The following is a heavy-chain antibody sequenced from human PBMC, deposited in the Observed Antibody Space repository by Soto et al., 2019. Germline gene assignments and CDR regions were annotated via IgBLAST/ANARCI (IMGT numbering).Heavy chain of an antibody. V-gene: IGHV4-59*08. Sequence: QVQLQESGPGLVKPSETLSLNCSVSGGSIGTYFWGWIRQPPGKGLEWIGHIYYSGSTSYNPSLRSRVHISLDTSKNQFSLRLRSVSAADTAVYYCARSYGDLPDYWGQGTLVTVSS. CDR3: ARSYGDLPDY. J-gene: IGHJ4*02. CDR1: GGSIGTYF. CDR2: IYYSGST. D-gene: IGHD4-17*01.